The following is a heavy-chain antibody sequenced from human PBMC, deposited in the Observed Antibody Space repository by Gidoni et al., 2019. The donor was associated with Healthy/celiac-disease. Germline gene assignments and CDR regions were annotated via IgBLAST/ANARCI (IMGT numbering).Heavy chain of an antibody. CDR3: ARGEYYYDSSGYYPDY. V-gene: IGHV1-69*04. CDR1: GGTFRRYA. D-gene: IGHD3-22*01. Sequence: QVQLVQSGAEVKKPGSSVKVSCKASGGTFRRYAISWVRQAPGQGLEWMGRIIPILGIANYAQKFQGRVTITADKSTSTAYMELSSLRSEDTAVYYCARGEYYYDSSGYYPDYWGQGTLVTVSS. CDR2: IIPILGIA. J-gene: IGHJ4*02.